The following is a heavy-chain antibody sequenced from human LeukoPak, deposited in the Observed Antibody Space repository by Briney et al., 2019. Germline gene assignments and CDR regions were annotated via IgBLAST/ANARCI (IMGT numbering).Heavy chain of an antibody. CDR2: ISYDGRNE. Sequence: GGSLRLSCAASAFTFSSYAMYWVRQAPGKGLEWVAVISYDGRNEYYADSVKGRFTISRDNSRNTLYLQMNSLRAEDTAVYYCATQHIVVVTAIFDYWGQGTLVTVSS. CDR1: AFTFSSYA. CDR3: ATQHIVVVTAIFDY. J-gene: IGHJ4*02. V-gene: IGHV3-30*04. D-gene: IGHD2-21*02.